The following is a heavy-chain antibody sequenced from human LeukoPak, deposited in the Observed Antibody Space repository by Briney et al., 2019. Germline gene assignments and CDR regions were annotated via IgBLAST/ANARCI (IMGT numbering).Heavy chain of an antibody. J-gene: IGHJ1*01. D-gene: IGHD6-13*01. Sequence: GGSLRLSCAASGFTFDDYAMHWVRQAPGRGLEWVSLISWDGGSTYYADSVKGRFTISKDNSKNSLYLQMTSLRPEDTALYYCAKDKKTAGTGEYFQHWGQGTLVTVSS. CDR1: GFTFDDYA. CDR3: AKDKKTAGTGEYFQH. V-gene: IGHV3-43D*03. CDR2: ISWDGGST.